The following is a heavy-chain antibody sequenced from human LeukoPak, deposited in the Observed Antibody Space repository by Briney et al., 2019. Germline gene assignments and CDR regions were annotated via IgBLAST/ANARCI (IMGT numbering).Heavy chain of an antibody. CDR1: GGSISSGDYY. D-gene: IGHD3-22*01. J-gene: IGHJ4*02. V-gene: IGHV4-30-4*08. Sequence: PSETLSLTCTVSGGSISSGDYYWSWIRQPPGKGLEWIGYIYYSGSTYYNPSLKSRVTISVDTSKNQFSLKLSSVTAADTAVYYCARDVYDSSGYYVDYWGQRTLVTVSS. CDR2: IYYSGST. CDR3: ARDVYDSSGYYVDY.